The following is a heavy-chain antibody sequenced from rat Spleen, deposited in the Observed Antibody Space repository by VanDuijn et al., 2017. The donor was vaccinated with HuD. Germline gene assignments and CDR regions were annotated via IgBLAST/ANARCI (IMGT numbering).Heavy chain of an antibody. CDR3: TKGAGYYWYFDF. Sequence: EVKLVESGGGLVQPGRSLKLSCVASGFNFNDYWMGWVRQAPGKGLEWVAYISLGGDDTHYRDSVTGRFTISRDNARSTLSLQMDSLRSEDTATYYCTKGAGYYWYFDFWGPGTMVTVSS. D-gene: IGHD5-1*01. V-gene: IGHV5-25*01. CDR2: ISLGGDDT. CDR1: GFNFNDYW. J-gene: IGHJ1*01.